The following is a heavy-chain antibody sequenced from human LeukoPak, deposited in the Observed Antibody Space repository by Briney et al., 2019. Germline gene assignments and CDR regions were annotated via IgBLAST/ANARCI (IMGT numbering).Heavy chain of an antibody. Sequence: TSETLSLTCTVSGGSISSGGYYWSWIRQPPGKGLEWIGYIYHSGSTYYNPSLKSRVTISVDRSKNQFSLKLSSVTAADTAVYYCARAQYYYDYIDYWGQGTLVTVSS. CDR3: ARAQYYYDYIDY. V-gene: IGHV4-30-2*01. D-gene: IGHD3-22*01. CDR1: GGSISSGGYY. J-gene: IGHJ4*02. CDR2: IYHSGST.